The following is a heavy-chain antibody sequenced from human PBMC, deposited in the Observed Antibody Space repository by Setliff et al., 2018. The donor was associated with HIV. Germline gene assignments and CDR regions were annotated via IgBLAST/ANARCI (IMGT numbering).Heavy chain of an antibody. D-gene: IGHD6-19*01. CDR3: ARRTFGSGRFDP. CDR2: VHSTLST. CDR1: GDSMTSGSFY. V-gene: IGHV4-61*09. Sequence: SETLSLTCTVSGDSMTSGSFYWSRVRQPAGKGLEWIGQVHSTLSTNYNPSLKSRLSISADTSKNQFSLNLRFVTAADTALYYCARRTFGSGRFDPWGQVTPVTVSS. J-gene: IGHJ5*02.